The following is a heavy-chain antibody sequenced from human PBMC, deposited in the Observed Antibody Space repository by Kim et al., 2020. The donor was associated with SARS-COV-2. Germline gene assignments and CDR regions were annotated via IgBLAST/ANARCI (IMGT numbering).Heavy chain of an antibody. CDR1: GGSISSYY. CDR2: IYYSGST. D-gene: IGHD6-13*01. CDR3: ARGSSSWVSSYYYYGMDV. V-gene: IGHV4-59*01. Sequence: SETLSLTCTVSGGSISSYYWRWIRQPPGKGLEWIGYIYYSGSTNYNPSLKSRVTISVDTSKNQFSLKLSSVTAADTAVYYCARGSSSWVSSYYYYGMDVWGQGTTVTVSS. J-gene: IGHJ6*02.